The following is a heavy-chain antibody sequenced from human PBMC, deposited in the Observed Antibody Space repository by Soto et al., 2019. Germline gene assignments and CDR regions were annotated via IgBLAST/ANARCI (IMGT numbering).Heavy chain of an antibody. CDR1: GGSISSSSYY. Sequence: SETLSLTCTVSGGSISSSSYYWGWIRQPPGKGLEWIGSIYYSGSTYYNPSLKSRVTISVDTSKNQFSLKLSSVTAADTAVYYCAGPPVRRSSSWYYYYYMDVWGKGTTVTVSS. V-gene: IGHV4-39*01. CDR3: AGPPVRRSSSWYYYYYMDV. D-gene: IGHD6-13*01. J-gene: IGHJ6*03. CDR2: IYYSGST.